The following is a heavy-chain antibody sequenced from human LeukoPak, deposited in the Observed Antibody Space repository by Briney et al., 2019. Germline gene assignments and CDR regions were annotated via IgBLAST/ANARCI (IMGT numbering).Heavy chain of an antibody. Sequence: GGSLRLSCAASGFTFSSYSMNWVRQAPGKGLEWVSYIKSSRSEKYYVDSVKGRFTISRDNAKNSLYLQMNSLRAEDTAMYYCARISGTTAGHNWFDPWGQGTLVTVSS. V-gene: IGHV3-21*05. CDR1: GFTFSSYS. CDR2: IKSSRSEK. CDR3: ARISGTTAGHNWFDP. J-gene: IGHJ5*02. D-gene: IGHD1-1*01.